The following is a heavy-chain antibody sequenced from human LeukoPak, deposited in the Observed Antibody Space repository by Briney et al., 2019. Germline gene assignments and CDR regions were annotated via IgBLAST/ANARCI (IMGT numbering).Heavy chain of an antibody. V-gene: IGHV4-34*01. CDR3: ARGAGLRLGELSSPLDY. J-gene: IGHJ4*02. CDR2: INHSGST. Sequence: SETLSLTCAVYGGSFSGYYWSWIRQPPGKGLGWLGEINHSGSTNNNPSLKSRVTISVYTSKNQFSLKLGSVTAADTGVYYCARGAGLRLGELSSPLDYWGRGTLVTVSS. CDR1: GGSFSGYY. D-gene: IGHD3-16*02.